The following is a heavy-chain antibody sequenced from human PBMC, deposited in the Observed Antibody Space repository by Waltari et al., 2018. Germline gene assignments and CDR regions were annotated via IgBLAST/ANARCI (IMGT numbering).Heavy chain of an antibody. CDR2: MNHNSGRT. J-gene: IGHJ4*02. V-gene: IGHV1-2*02. CDR1: GYTFTGYY. Sequence: QVQLVQSGAEVKKPGASVKVSCKASGYTFTGYYMHWVRQAPGQGLEWKRWMNHNSGRTNDAQHGKGRVTMTRDACISTDSRGRSSRRVDDTAVYYGAGEGGGYCGGECGEDSDYWGQGTLVTVSS. CDR3: AGEGGGYCGGECGEDSDY. D-gene: IGHD2-21*01.